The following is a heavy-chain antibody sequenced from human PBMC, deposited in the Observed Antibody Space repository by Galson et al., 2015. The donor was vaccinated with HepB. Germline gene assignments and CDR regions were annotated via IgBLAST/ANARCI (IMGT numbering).Heavy chain of an antibody. CDR1: GDSVSSNSAA. J-gene: IGHJ4*02. Sequence: CAISGDSVSSNSAAWNRIRQSPSRGLEWLGRTYYRSKWYNDYAVSVKSRITINPDTSKNQFSLQLNSVTPEDTAVYYCARARGSLDYWGQGTLVTVSS. CDR3: ARARGSLDY. V-gene: IGHV6-1*01. CDR2: TYYRSKWYN. D-gene: IGHD1-26*01.